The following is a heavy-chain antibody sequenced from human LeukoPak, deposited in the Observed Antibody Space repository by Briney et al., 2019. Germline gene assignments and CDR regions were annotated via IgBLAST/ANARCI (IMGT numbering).Heavy chain of an antibody. V-gene: IGHV4-61*01. J-gene: IGHJ6*02. CDR2: IYYSGST. D-gene: IGHD3-22*01. Sequence: SETLSLTCTVSGGSVSSGSYYWSWIRQPPGKGLEWIGYIYYSGSTNYNPSLKSRVTISVDTSKNQFSLKLSSVTAADTAVYYCARGIYSSGLYYYYYGMDVWGQGTTVTVSS. CDR1: GGSVSSGSYY. CDR3: ARGIYSSGLYYYYYGMDV.